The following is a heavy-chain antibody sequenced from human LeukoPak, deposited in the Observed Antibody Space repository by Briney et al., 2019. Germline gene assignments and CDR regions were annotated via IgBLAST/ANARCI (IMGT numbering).Heavy chain of an antibody. CDR1: GFTFSRYG. CDR2: IWNDGNPK. J-gene: IGHJ4*02. D-gene: IGHD6-13*01. Sequence: PGGSLRLSCAASGFTFSRYGMHWVRQAPGKGLEWVAVIWNDGNPKYYADSVKGRFTISRDNSNNMLFLQMNGLGPEDTAVYYCARGGPAAGRFDYWGQGTLVTVSS. CDR3: ARGGPAAGRFDY. V-gene: IGHV3-33*08.